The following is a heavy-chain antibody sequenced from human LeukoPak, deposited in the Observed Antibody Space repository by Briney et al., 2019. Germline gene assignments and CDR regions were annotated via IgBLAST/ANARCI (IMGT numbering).Heavy chain of an antibody. J-gene: IGHJ6*02. CDR2: ISSSSSYI. CDR1: GFTFSGYS. V-gene: IGHV3-21*01. CDR3: ARDFIGYYYGMDV. Sequence: GGSLRLSCAASGFTFSGYSMNWVRQAPGKGLEWVSSISSSSSYIYYADSVKGRFTISRDNAKNSLYLQMNSLRAEDTAVYYCARDFIGYYYGMDVWGQGTTVTVSS.